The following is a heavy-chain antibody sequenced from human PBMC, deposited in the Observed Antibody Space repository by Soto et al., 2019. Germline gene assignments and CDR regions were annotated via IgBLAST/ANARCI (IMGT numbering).Heavy chain of an antibody. CDR3: AKGGPAGKQPDYYFDY. CDR2: ISGSGGST. Sequence: GGSLRLSCAASGFTFSSYAMSWVRQAPGKGLEWVSAISGSGGSTYYADSVKGRFTISRGNSKNTLYLQMNSLRAEDTAVYYCAKGGPAGKQPDYYFDYWGQGTLVTVSS. V-gene: IGHV3-23*01. CDR1: GFTFSSYA. D-gene: IGHD3-10*01. J-gene: IGHJ4*02.